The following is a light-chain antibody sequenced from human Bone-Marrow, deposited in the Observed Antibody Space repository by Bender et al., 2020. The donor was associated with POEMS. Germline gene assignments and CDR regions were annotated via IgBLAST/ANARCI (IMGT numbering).Light chain of an antibody. J-gene: IGLJ2*01. Sequence: QSALTQPASVSGSPGQSITISCAAVGSDIGGFDFVSWYRHHPGNAPKLTIYDVTYRASGVSNRFSGSKSGNTASLTISGLQTDDEADYYCCSYAGTDGVVFGGGTKVTVL. CDR3: CSYAGTDGVV. CDR2: DVT. CDR1: GSDIGGFDF. V-gene: IGLV2-14*03.